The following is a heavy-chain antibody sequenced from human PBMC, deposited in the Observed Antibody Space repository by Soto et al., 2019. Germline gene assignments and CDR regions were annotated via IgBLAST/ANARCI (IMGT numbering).Heavy chain of an antibody. D-gene: IGHD3-22*01. CDR2: IYYSGST. CDR3: ARRLPYDSSGYVGFVY. J-gene: IGHJ4*02. Sequence: SETLSLTCTVSGGSVSSGSYYWSWIRQPPGKGLEWIGYIYYSGSTNYNPSLKSRVTISVDTSKNQFSLKLSSVTAADTAVYYCARRLPYDSSGYVGFVYWGQGTLVTVSS. CDR1: GGSVSSGSYY. V-gene: IGHV4-61*01.